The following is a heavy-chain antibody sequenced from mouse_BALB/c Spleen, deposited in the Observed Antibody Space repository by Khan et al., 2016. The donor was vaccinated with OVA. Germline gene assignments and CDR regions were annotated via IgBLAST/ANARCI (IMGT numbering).Heavy chain of an antibody. D-gene: IGHD2-14*01. CDR1: GFSLSRYN. J-gene: IGHJ4*01. V-gene: IGHV2-6-4*01. Sequence: QVQLQQSGPGLVAPSQSLSITCTVSGFSLSRYNIHWVRQPPGKGLEWLGMIWGGGGTDYNSTLKSRLSIRKDNSKSQVLLKMNSLQTDATAMYYWSRAYYRYDGYHVMDYWGQGTSVTVSS. CDR2: IWGGGGT. CDR3: SRAYYRYDGYHVMDY.